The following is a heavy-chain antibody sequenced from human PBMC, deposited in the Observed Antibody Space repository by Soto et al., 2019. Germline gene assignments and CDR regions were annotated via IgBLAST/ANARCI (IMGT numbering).Heavy chain of an antibody. CDR1: GFTFNTYA. D-gene: IGHD2-21*02. J-gene: IGHJ1*01. V-gene: IGHV3-30*04. CDR2: VSSDGKDK. CDR3: VRQLSFVVGTLTTREHFFQH. Sequence: LVESGGGVAQPGTSQTLSCAASGFTFNTYAFHWVRQAPGKGLEWVAVVSSDGKDKFYADSVSGRFTISRDDSKDTLFLHMNSLRTEDTAVYFCVRQLSFVVGTLTTREHFFQHWGRGTLVTVSS.